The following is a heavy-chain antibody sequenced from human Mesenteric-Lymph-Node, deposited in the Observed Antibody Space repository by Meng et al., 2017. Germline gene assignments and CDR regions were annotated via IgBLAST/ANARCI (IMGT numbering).Heavy chain of an antibody. CDR2: ISAYNGNT. V-gene: IGHV1-18*01. Sequence: QVRLVQSGAEVKKPGASMKVSCKASGYTFTNYGISWVRQAPGQGLEWMGWISAYNGNTNYAQKLQGRVTMTTDTSMSTAYMGLRSLRSDDTAVYYCARVSDDYDRTGYYNFDYWGQGTLVTVSS. D-gene: IGHD3-22*01. CDR1: GYTFTNYG. J-gene: IGHJ4*02. CDR3: ARVSDDYDRTGYYNFDY.